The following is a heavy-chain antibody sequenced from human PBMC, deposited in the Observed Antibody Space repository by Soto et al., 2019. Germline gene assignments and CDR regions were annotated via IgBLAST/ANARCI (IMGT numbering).Heavy chain of an antibody. CDR3: ARPGGSSAWECDY. V-gene: IGHV3-30-3*01. Sequence: VQLVESGGGVIQPGKSLRLSCLASGFTLTSYPIVWVRQAPGRGLEWVALVSSDGSTATYADSVRGRFTISRDNSNNTVSLQMNSLRVDDTAMYYCARPGGSSAWECDYWGQGTLVTVSS. J-gene: IGHJ4*02. D-gene: IGHD6-19*01. CDR1: GFTLTSYP. CDR2: VSSDGSTA.